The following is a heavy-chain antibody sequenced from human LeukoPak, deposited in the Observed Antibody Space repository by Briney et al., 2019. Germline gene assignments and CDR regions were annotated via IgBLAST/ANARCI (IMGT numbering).Heavy chain of an antibody. CDR2: IIPIFGTA. J-gene: IGHJ4*02. D-gene: IGHD6-13*01. CDR3: ARTRSSSSSWYGQFDY. CDR1: GGTFSSYG. Sequence: SVKVSCKASGGTFSSYGISWVRQAPGQGLEWMGGIIPIFGTANYAQKFQGRVTITADKSTSTAYMELSSLRSEDTAVYYCARTRSSSSSWYGQFDYWGQGTLVTVSS. V-gene: IGHV1-69*06.